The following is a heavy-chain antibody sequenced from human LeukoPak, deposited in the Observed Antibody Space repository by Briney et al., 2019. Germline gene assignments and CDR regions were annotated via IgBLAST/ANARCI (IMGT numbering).Heavy chain of an antibody. CDR3: SRGQLYPYGPEFDY. CDR1: GLNYGDYN. CDR2: IRSKTHDGIP. D-gene: IGHD3-10*01. V-gene: IGHV3-49*04. Sequence: PGRSLRLSCTASGLNYGDYNMNWVRQAPGKGLEWVGYIRSKTHDGIPDYAASVKGRFTISRDDSKGIAYLQMTGLQSDDTAVYYCSRGQLYPYGPEFDYWGQGALVTVSS. J-gene: IGHJ4*02.